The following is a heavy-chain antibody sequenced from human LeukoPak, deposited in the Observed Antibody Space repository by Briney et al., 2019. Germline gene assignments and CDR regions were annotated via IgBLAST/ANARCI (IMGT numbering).Heavy chain of an antibody. CDR3: ARPHCSSTSCYSSGAFDI. CDR2: IYPGNSDG. D-gene: IGHD2-2*01. CDR1: GYLFTSYW. J-gene: IGHJ3*02. Sequence: GESLNISCKGPGYLFTSYWIGWVRQMPGKGLEWRGNIYPGNSDGGYSPSVQGQVAISADKSISSAYLQWSSLKASDTAMYYCARPHCSSTSCYSSGAFDIWGQGTMVIVSS. V-gene: IGHV5-51*01.